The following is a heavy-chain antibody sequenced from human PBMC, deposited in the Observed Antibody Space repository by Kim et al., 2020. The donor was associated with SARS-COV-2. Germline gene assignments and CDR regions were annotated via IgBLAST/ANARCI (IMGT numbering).Heavy chain of an antibody. J-gene: IGHJ4*02. Sequence: YSGSTYHNPSLKSRVTISVDTSKNHFSLQLRSWTAADTAVYYSVLELDYWGQGTLVTVSS. D-gene: IGHD1-7*01. CDR3: VLELDY. CDR2: YSGST. V-gene: IGHV4-39*07.